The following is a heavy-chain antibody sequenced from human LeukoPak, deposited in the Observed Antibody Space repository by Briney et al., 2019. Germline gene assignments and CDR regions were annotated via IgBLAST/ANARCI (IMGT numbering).Heavy chain of an antibody. CDR2: IGAYNGNT. CDR1: GYTFTSYG. V-gene: IGHV1-18*04. J-gene: IGHJ4*02. D-gene: IGHD2-2*01. CDR3: AREPGYCSSTSCYRYFDY. Sequence: ASVKVSCKASGYTFTSYGISWVRQAPGQGLEWMEWIGAYNGNTNYAQKLQGRVTMTTDTSTSTAYMELRSLRSDDTAVYYCAREPGYCSSTSCYRYFDYWGQGTLVTVSS.